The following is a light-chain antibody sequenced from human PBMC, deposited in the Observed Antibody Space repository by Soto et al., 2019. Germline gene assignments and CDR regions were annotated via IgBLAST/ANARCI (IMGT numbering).Light chain of an antibody. V-gene: IGKV1-9*01. CDR2: AAS. Sequence: DSQLTQSPSFLSASVGDRVTITCRASQGISSYLAWYQQKPGKAPKLLIYAASTLQTGVPSRFSGSGSGTEFTLTISGLQPEDCATYYCQQLNSYPLTLGQGTRLEIK. J-gene: IGKJ5*01. CDR3: QQLNSYPLT. CDR1: QGISSY.